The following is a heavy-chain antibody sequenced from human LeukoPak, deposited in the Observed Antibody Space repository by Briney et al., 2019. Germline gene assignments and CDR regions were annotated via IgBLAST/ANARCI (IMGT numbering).Heavy chain of an antibody. CDR1: GYTFTNYH. J-gene: IGHJ3*02. V-gene: IGHV1-46*01. D-gene: IGHD3-22*01. Sequence: ASVKVSCKASGYTFTNYHMNWVRQAPGQGLEWMGIINPSGGCTTNAQKFQGRVIMTRDMSTSTVYMELSSLRSEDTAVYYCARGRHYYDSSDYYYEGDAFDIWGQGTMVTVSS. CDR2: INPSGGCT. CDR3: ARGRHYYDSSDYYYEGDAFDI.